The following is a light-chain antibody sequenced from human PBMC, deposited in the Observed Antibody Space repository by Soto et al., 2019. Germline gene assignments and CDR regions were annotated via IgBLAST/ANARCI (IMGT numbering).Light chain of an antibody. Sequence: DIVMTQSPPSLPVTPGEPASISCRSSQSLLHSTGYNFLDRYLQKPGQSPQILIYMGSNRASGVPDRFIGSGSGTDFTLKISRVEAEDVGIYFCMQALQTRTFGQGTKLEIK. J-gene: IGKJ2*01. CDR2: MGS. V-gene: IGKV2-28*01. CDR1: QSLLHSTGYNF. CDR3: MQALQTRT.